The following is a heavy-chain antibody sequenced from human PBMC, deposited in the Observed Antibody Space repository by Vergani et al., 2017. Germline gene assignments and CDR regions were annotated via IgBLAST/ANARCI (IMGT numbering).Heavy chain of an antibody. CDR2: IIPIFGTA. CDR1: GGTFGSHA. CDR3: ARTEYYDILTTPTERNGMDV. Sequence: QVQLEQSGAEVKKPGSSVTVSCRASGGTFGSHAISWVRQAPGQGLEWMGGIIPIFGTANYAQKFQGRVTITADESTSTAYMELSSLRSEDTAVYYCARTEYYDILTTPTERNGMDVWGQGTTVTVSS. J-gene: IGHJ6*02. V-gene: IGHV1-69*12. D-gene: IGHD3-9*01.